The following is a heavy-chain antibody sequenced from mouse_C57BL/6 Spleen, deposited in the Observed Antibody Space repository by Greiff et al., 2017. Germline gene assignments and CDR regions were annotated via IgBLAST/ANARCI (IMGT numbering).Heavy chain of an antibody. CDR1: GFTFSSYG. D-gene: IGHD1-1*01. Sequence: EVQLVESGGDLVKPGGSLKLSCAASGFTFSSYGMSWVRQTPDKRLAWVATISSGGSYTHYPDSVKGRFTISRDNAKNTLYLQMSSLKSEDTAMYYCASLITTGSFAYWGQGTLVTVSA. CDR2: ISSGGSYT. J-gene: IGHJ3*01. CDR3: ASLITTGSFAY. V-gene: IGHV5-6*01.